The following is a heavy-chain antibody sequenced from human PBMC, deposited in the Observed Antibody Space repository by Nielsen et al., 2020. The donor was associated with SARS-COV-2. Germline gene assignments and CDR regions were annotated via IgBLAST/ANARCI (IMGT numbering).Heavy chain of an antibody. V-gene: IGHV3-48*02. CDR1: GFTFSSYG. J-gene: IGHJ6*02. D-gene: IGHD3-10*01. CDR2: ISSSSSTI. Sequence: GESLKISCAASGFTFSSYGMNWVRQAPGKGLEWVSYISSSSSTIYYADSVKGRFTISRDNAKNSLYLQMNSLRDEDTAVYYCARDLYGSGSYAADYGMDVWGQGTTVTVSS. CDR3: ARDLYGSGSYAADYGMDV.